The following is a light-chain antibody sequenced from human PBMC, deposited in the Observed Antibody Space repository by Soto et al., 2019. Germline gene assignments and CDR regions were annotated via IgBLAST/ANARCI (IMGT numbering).Light chain of an antibody. CDR2: EVT. CDR3: GSYTGSITNV. CDR1: TSDVGGYNY. J-gene: IGLJ1*01. V-gene: IGLV2-14*01. Sequence: QSALTQNDSVSGSLGQSITISCTVTTSDVGGYNYVSWYQQHPGKAPILMIYEVTNRPSGVSNRFSGSTSGNTASLTISGLQVEDEAEYYCGSYTGSITNVFGTGTKVTVL.